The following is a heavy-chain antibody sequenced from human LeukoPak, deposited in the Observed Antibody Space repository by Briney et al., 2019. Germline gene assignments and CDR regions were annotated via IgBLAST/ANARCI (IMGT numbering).Heavy chain of an antibody. J-gene: IGHJ3*02. V-gene: IGHV4-39*01. CDR1: GGSISSSNYY. Sequence: SETLSLTCTVSGGSISSSNYYWGWIRQPPGKGLEWIGSIYYRGSTYYNPSLKSRVTIFVDTSKNQFSLKLRSVTAADTAVYYCARTETYYDFWSGTPWAFDIWGQGTMVTVSS. CDR2: IYYRGST. CDR3: ARTETYYDFWSGTPWAFDI. D-gene: IGHD3-3*01.